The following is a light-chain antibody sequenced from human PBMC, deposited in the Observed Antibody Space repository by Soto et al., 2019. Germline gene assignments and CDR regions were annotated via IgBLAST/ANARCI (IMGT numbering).Light chain of an antibody. V-gene: IGKV3-15*01. CDR2: GAS. J-gene: IGKJ5*01. Sequence: EIVMTQSPATLCLSPGERATLSCRASQFLSSYLAWYQQKPGQVPRLLIYGASTRATGIPARFSGSGSGTEFTLTISSLQSEDFAVYYCQQYNNWPPITFGQGTRLEIK. CDR1: QFLSSY. CDR3: QQYNNWPPIT.